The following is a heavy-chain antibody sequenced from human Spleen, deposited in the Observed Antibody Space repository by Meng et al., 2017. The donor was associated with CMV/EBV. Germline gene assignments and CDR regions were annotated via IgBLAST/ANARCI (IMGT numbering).Heavy chain of an antibody. CDR2: IYPGDSDT. D-gene: IGHD2-21*01. Sequence: ESLKISCKGSGYSFTSYWIGWVRQMPGKGLEWMGIIYPGDSDTRYSPSFQGQVTISADKSISTAYLQWSSLKASDTAMYYCARRNGLPEYCGGDCYYDAFDIWGQGTMVTVSS. CDR3: ARRNGLPEYCGGDCYYDAFDI. J-gene: IGHJ3*02. CDR1: GYSFTSYW. V-gene: IGHV5-51*01.